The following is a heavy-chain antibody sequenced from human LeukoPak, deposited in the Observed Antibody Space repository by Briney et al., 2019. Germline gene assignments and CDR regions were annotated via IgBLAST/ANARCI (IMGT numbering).Heavy chain of an antibody. D-gene: IGHD3/OR15-3a*01. V-gene: IGHV3-30*02. CDR3: ARHMDWAFDY. J-gene: IGHJ4*02. CDR1: GFTFSSYG. Sequence: PGGSLRLSWAASGFTFSSYGMHWVRQARGKGLEWVAFIRYDGSNKYYADSVKGRFTISRDNSKNTLYLQMNSMRAEDTAVYYCARHMDWAFDYWGPGILVIVS. CDR2: IRYDGSNK.